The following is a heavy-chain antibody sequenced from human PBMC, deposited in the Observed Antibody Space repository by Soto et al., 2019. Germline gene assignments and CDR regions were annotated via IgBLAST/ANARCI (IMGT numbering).Heavy chain of an antibody. CDR2: IWYDGSNK. CDR3: ARDNSGGDALQLSKYYYYYYYMDV. CDR1: GFTFSSYG. V-gene: IGHV3-33*01. D-gene: IGHD3-16*02. Sequence: GGSLRLSCAASGFTFSSYGMHWVRQAPGKGLEWVAVIWYDGSNKYYADSVKGRFTISRDNSKNTLYLQMNSLRAEDTAVYYCARDNSGGDALQLSKYYYYYYYMDVWGKGTTVTVSS. J-gene: IGHJ6*03.